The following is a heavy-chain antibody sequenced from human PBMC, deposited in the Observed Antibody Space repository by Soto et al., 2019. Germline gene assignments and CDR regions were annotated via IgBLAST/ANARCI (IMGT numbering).Heavy chain of an antibody. V-gene: IGHV3-30*18. CDR2: ISYDGSNK. CDR3: PKDEGDGYNFDY. Sequence: QVQLVESGGGVVQPGRSLRLSCAASGFTFSSYGMHWVRQAPGKGLEWVAVISYDGSNKYYADSVKGRFTISRDNSKNTLYLQMNSLRAEDTAVYYCPKDEGDGYNFDYWGQGTLVTVSS. D-gene: IGHD5-12*01. J-gene: IGHJ4*02. CDR1: GFTFSSYG.